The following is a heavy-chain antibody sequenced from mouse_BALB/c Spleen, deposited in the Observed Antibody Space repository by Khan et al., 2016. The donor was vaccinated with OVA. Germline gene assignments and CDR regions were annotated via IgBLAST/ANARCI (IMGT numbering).Heavy chain of an antibody. CDR3: ARSTYRYAFVY. CDR1: GDSITTGY. Sequence: EVQLQESGPSLVKPSQTLSLTCSVTGDSITTGYWNWIRKFPGNKLEYMGYIIYTGYTYYNPSLKSRISITRHTSNNQYYLQLNSVTDEDTATYYVARSTYRYAFVYWGQWTLVTVSA. D-gene: IGHD2-14*01. CDR2: IIYTGYT. V-gene: IGHV3-8*02. J-gene: IGHJ3*01.